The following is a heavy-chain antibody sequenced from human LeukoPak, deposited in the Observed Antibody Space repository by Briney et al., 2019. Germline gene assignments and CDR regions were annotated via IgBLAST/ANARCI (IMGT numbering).Heavy chain of an antibody. CDR2: IYYSGST. CDR3: ARDTKSTYYDILTGYYNPFYGMDV. Sequence: SETLSLTCTVSGGSISSYYWSWIRQPPGKGLEWIGDIYYSGSTNYNPSLKSRVTISVDTSKNQFSLKLSSVTAADTAVYYCARDTKSTYYDILTGYYNPFYGMDVWGQGTTVTVSS. CDR1: GGSISSYY. J-gene: IGHJ6*02. D-gene: IGHD3-9*01. V-gene: IGHV4-59*01.